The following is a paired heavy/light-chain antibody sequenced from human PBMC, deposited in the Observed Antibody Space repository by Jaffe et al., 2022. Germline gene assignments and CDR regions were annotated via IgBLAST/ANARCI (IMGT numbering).Heavy chain of an antibody. Sequence: QVQLQESGPGLVKPSETLSLTCTVSGGSVSSGSYYWSWIRQPPGKGLEWIGYIYYRGSTNYNPSVKSRVTISVDMSKNQFSLKLSSVTAADTAVYYCARDNIVLGNYYFDYWGQGTLVTVSS. CDR1: GGSVSSGSYY. V-gene: IGHV4-61*01. J-gene: IGHJ4*02. CDR3: ARDNIVLGNYYFDY. D-gene: IGHD3-10*01. CDR2: IYYRGST.
Light chain of an antibody. CDR3: QQSYSTPRT. CDR1: QSIGTY. Sequence: DIQMTQSPSSLSASVGDRVTITCRASQSIGTYLNWSQQKAGKAPKVLIYGASTLQSGVPSRFSGSGSGTDFTLTISSLQPEDFATYYCQQSYSTPRTFGQGTKVEIK. J-gene: IGKJ1*01. CDR2: GAS. V-gene: IGKV1-39*01.